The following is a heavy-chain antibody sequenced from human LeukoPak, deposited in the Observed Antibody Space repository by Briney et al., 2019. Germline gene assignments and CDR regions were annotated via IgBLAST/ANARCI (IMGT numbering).Heavy chain of an antibody. J-gene: IGHJ6*04. Sequence: GGSLRLSCAASGFTFSSYRMHWVRQAPGKGLVWVSRINSDGSSTIYADSVKGRFTISRDNAKNSLYLQMNSLRAEDTAVYYCAELGITMIGGVWGKGTTVTISS. CDR3: AELGITMIGGV. D-gene: IGHD3-10*02. V-gene: IGHV3-74*01. CDR1: GFTFSSYR. CDR2: INSDGSST.